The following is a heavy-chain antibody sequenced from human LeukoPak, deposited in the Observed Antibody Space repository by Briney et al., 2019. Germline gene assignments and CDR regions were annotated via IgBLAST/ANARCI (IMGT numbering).Heavy chain of an antibody. CDR2: IYTSGST. J-gene: IGHJ3*02. V-gene: IGHV4-4*07. CDR3: ARDNFKGIAVAGNAFDI. D-gene: IGHD6-19*01. CDR1: GGFISSYY. Sequence: SETLSLTCTVSGGFISSYYWSWIRQPAGKGLEWIGRIYTSGSTNYNPSLKSRVTMSVDTSKNQFSLKLSSVTAADTAVYYCARDNFKGIAVAGNAFDIWGQGTMVTVSS.